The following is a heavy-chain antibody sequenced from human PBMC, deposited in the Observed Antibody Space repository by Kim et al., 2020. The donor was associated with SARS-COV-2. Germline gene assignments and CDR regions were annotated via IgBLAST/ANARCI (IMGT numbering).Heavy chain of an antibody. Sequence: SETLSLTCTVSGGSISSYYWSWIRQPPGKGLEWIGYIYYSGSTNYNPSLKSRVTISVDTSKNQFSLKLSSVTAADTAVYYCARALGYCSSTSCFFFDYWGQGTLATVSP. V-gene: IGHV4-59*13. CDR1: GGSISSYY. CDR3: ARALGYCSSTSCFFFDY. CDR2: IYYSGST. D-gene: IGHD2-2*01. J-gene: IGHJ4*02.